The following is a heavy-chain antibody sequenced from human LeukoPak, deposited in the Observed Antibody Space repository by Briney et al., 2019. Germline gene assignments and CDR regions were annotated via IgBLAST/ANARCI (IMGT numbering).Heavy chain of an antibody. CDR2: IYHSGST. CDR1: GGSMSSHY. J-gene: IGHJ4*02. D-gene: IGHD2-2*01. CDR3: ATEGYCSSTSCSPFDY. Sequence: SETLSLTCTVSGGSMSSHYWSWVRQPPGKALEWIGSIYHSGSTYYNPSLKSRVTISVDTSKNQFSLKLSSVTAADTAVYYCATEGYCSSTSCSPFDYWGQGTLVTVSS. V-gene: IGHV4-59*04.